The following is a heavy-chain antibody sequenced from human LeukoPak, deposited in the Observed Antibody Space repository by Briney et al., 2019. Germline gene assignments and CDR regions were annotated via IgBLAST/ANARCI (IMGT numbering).Heavy chain of an antibody. Sequence: PGGSLRLSCAASEFTGFTFSGSAMSWVRQAPGKGLEWVSAISGSGAATFYADSVKGRFAISRDNSKNTLYLQMNSLRAEDTAVYYCAKDGSGVPVGDCFDPWGQGTLVTVSS. D-gene: IGHD2-2*01. CDR3: AKDGSGVPVGDCFDP. CDR2: ISGSGAAT. CDR1: EFTGFTFSGSA. J-gene: IGHJ5*02. V-gene: IGHV3-23*01.